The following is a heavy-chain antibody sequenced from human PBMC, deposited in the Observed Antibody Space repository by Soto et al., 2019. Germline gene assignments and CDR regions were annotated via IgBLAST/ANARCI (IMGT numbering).Heavy chain of an antibody. D-gene: IGHD6-19*01. CDR1: GFTFSNYW. Sequence: EVQLVESGGGLVQPGGSLRLSCVASGFTFSNYWMSWVRQAPGKGLEWVANIKQDGNDKYYVDSVKGRFSISRDNAKNSLYLQMNSLRAEDTAVYFCTRVASSAGHVWGQGTQVAVSS. CDR2: IKQDGNDK. V-gene: IGHV3-7*01. CDR3: TRVASSAGHV. J-gene: IGHJ4*02.